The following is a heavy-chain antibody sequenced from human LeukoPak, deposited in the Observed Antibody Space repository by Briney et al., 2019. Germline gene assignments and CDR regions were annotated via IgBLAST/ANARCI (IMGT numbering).Heavy chain of an antibody. CDR2: ISDSGGRT. Sequence: PGGSLRLSCAASGFTFSNYAMSWVRRAPGKGLEWVSVISDSGGRTYYADSVKGRFTISRDNSENTVYLQMNSLRAEDTAVYYCARDRRSSGFYGMDVWGQGTTVTVSS. CDR1: GFTFSNYA. J-gene: IGHJ6*02. D-gene: IGHD6-19*01. V-gene: IGHV3-23*01. CDR3: ARDRRSSGFYGMDV.